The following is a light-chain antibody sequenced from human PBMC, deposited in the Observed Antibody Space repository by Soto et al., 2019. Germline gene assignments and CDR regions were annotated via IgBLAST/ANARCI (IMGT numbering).Light chain of an antibody. CDR3: LHPPHSPPCT. J-gene: IGKJ1*01. Sequence: DVVMTQSPLSLPVTLGQPASISCRSSHSLVFSDGNTYLNWFQQRPGQSPRRLIYKVSNRDSGVPHRLSVSHSVPNFTLKISRLHDEDVCVYYCLHPPHSPPCTFGPRAKV. V-gene: IGKV2-30*01. CDR1: HSLVFSDGNTY. CDR2: KVS.